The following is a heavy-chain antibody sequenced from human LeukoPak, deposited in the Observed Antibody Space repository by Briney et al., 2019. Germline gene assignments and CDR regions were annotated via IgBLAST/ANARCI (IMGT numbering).Heavy chain of an antibody. Sequence: ASETLSLTCAVYGGSFSGYYWSWIRQPPGKGLEWIGEINHSGSTNYNPSLKSRVTISVDTSKNQFSLKLSSVTAADTAVYYCARGGGEAMPHDAFDIWGQGTMVTVSS. V-gene: IGHV4-34*01. CDR3: ARGGGEAMPHDAFDI. CDR2: INHSGST. CDR1: GGSFSGYY. D-gene: IGHD2-2*01. J-gene: IGHJ3*02.